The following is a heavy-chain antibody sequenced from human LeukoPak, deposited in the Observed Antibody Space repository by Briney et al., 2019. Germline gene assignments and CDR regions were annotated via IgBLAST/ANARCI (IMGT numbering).Heavy chain of an antibody. CDR1: GFIFSTYW. V-gene: IGHV3-7*05. CDR3: VMDMDV. J-gene: IGHJ6*02. CDR2: IKEDGSAK. Sequence: GSLRLSCAASGFIFSTYWMNWVRQAPGKGLEWVANIKEDGSAKYYVDSVKGRFTISRDNAKNLLYLQVNSLRAEDTAVYYCVMDMDVWGQGTTVTVSS.